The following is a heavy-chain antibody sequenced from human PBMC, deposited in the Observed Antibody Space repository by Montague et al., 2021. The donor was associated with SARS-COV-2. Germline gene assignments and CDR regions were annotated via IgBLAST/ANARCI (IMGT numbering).Heavy chain of an antibody. J-gene: IGHJ4*02. D-gene: IGHD5-12*01. CDR1: GGSINNYY. Sequence: SETLSLPCTVSGGSINNYYWGWIRQPPGKALEYIAYISEIGSTHRNPALKSRVTISVDPSRNQFYLDVNSVTAADTAVYYCARLQGGRRLMDYWGQGTLVTVPS. V-gene: IGHV4-59*01. CDR2: ISEIGST. CDR3: ARLQGGRRLMDY.